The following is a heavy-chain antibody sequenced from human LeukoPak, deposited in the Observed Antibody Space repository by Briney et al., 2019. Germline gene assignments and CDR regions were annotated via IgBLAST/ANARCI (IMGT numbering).Heavy chain of an antibody. J-gene: IGHJ3*02. CDR3: ARRRIPGITPAGSDI. V-gene: IGHV3-30*04. CDR1: GFIFSSYA. Sequence: PGGSLRLSCAASGFIFSSYAMHWVRQAPGKGLEWVAIVAYDGSDKYYADSVKGRFTISRDNSKNTLYLQMNSLRSEDMAVYYCARRRIPGITPAGSDIWGQGTMVTVSS. D-gene: IGHD1-7*01. CDR2: VAYDGSDK.